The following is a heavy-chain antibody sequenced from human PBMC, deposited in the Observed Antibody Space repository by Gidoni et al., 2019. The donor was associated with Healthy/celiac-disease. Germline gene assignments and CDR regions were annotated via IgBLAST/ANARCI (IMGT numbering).Heavy chain of an antibody. J-gene: IGHJ5*02. CDR2: ISGSGGST. CDR3: AKNSIIKSGGWFDP. V-gene: IGHV3-23*01. D-gene: IGHD2-21*01. Sequence: EVQLLESGGGLVQPGGSLRLSCAASGFTLRALEWVSAISGSGGSTYYADSVKGRFTISRDNSKNTLYLQMNSLRAEDTAVYYCAKNSIIKSGGWFDPWGQGTLVTVSS. CDR1: GFTL.